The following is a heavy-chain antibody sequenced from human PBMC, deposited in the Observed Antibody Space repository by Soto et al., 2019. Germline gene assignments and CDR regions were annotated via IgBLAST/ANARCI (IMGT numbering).Heavy chain of an antibody. J-gene: IGHJ4*02. CDR1: GASISSNNW. V-gene: IGHV4-4*02. CDR2: IYHSGTT. CDR3: AKDGSGHAYYSDN. D-gene: IGHD2-15*01. Sequence: QVQLQESGPGLVKTSGTLSLTCVVSGASISSNNWWSWVRQPPGKGLEWIGEIYHSGTTSYNPSLKSRVTMSVDKSKNQFSLKVTSVTAADTAVYFCAKDGSGHAYYSDNWGQGTLVTGSS.